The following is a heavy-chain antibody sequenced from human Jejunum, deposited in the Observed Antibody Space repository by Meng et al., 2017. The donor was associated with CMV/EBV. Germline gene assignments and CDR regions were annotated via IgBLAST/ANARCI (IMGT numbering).Heavy chain of an antibody. CDR1: SGGYC. Sequence: SGGYCWSWRRQHPGKGLDCIGYIYYSGSTYYNPSLKSRVTISIDTSKNQFSLKLRSVTAADTAVYYCARLLSTMIRGVIQRVNWFDPWGQGTLVTVSS. CDR3: ARLLSTMIRGVIQRVNWFDP. V-gene: IGHV4-31*02. D-gene: IGHD3-10*01. CDR2: IYYSGST. J-gene: IGHJ5*02.